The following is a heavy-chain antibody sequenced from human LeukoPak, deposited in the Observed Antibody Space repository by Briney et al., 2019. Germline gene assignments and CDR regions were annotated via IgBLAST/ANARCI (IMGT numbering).Heavy chain of an antibody. Sequence: PGGSLRLSYAASGIIFSSYWMTWVRQAPGKGLERGASIKQDGTEKYYVDSVQGRFTISRDNAKNSVFLQMDGLRTEDTAVYYCASRADYWGQGTLVTVSS. CDR3: ASRADY. CDR1: GIIFSSYW. V-gene: IGHV3-7*01. CDR2: IKQDGTEK. J-gene: IGHJ4*02.